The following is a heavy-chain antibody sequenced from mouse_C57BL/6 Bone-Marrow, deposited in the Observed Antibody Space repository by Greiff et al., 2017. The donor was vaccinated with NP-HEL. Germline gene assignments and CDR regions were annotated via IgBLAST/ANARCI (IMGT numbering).Heavy chain of an antibody. CDR1: GFNIKNTY. Sequence: VQLKESVAELVRPGASVKLSCTASGFNIKNTYMHWVKQRPEQGLEWIGRIDPANGNTKYAPKFQGKATITADTSSNPASLQLSSLTSEYTAIYYCARYPLYSNYRYFDYWGQGTTLTVSS. V-gene: IGHV14-3*01. CDR2: IDPANGNT. J-gene: IGHJ2*01. CDR3: ARYPLYSNYRYFDY. D-gene: IGHD2-5*01.